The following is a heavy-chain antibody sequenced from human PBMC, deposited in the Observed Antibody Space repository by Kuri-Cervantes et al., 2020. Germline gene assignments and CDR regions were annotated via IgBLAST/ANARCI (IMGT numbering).Heavy chain of an antibody. J-gene: IGHJ4*02. V-gene: IGHV4-39*01. D-gene: IGHD3-10*01. CDR3: ARHVGTPHYSYGSGSFDSYFDY. CDR1: GASISSGIHY. CDR2: ILYRGST. Sequence: ESLKISCTVSGASISSGIHYWGWFRQPPGKVLEWIGTILYRGSTYYNPSLKSRVTISVDTSKNQFSLKLSSVTAADTAVYYCARHVGTPHYSYGSGSFDSYFDYWGQGTLVTVSS.